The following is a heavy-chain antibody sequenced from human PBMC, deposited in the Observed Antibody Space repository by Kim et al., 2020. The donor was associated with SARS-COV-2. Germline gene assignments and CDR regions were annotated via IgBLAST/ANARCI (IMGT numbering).Heavy chain of an antibody. D-gene: IGHD6-25*01. V-gene: IGHV1-69*01. CDR3: ARPTFSSDYYYGMDV. Sequence: KFQGRVTITADESTSTAYMELSSLRSEDTAVYYCARPTFSSDYYYGMDVWGQGTTVTVSS. J-gene: IGHJ6*02.